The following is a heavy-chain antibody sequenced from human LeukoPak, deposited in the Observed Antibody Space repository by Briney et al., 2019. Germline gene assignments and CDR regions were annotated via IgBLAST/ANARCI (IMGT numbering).Heavy chain of an antibody. CDR2: IYSSGST. Sequence: SETLSLTCTVSGGSISSYYWSWIRQPAGKGREWIGRIYSSGSTSYNPSLKSRVTMSVDTSKNQFSLTLSSVTAADTAVYYCARDRYYDTSVTDAFDIWGQGTMVTVSS. V-gene: IGHV4-4*07. J-gene: IGHJ3*02. CDR1: GGSISSYY. CDR3: ARDRYYDTSVTDAFDI. D-gene: IGHD3-22*01.